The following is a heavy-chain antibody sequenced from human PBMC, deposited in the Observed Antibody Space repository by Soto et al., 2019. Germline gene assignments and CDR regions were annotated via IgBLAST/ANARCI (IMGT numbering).Heavy chain of an antibody. CDR2: ITQDGSEK. J-gene: IGHJ4*02. Sequence: EVQLVESGGGLVKPGGSLRISCAASGFTFSRYWMSWVRPAPGKGLEWVANITQDGSEKYYVDSVKGRFTISRDNAKNSLYLQMNSLRAEDTAVYYCAREGPRNDYDFWSGYYARTSFDYWGQGTLVTVSS. V-gene: IGHV3-7*01. CDR3: AREGPRNDYDFWSGYYARTSFDY. D-gene: IGHD3-3*01. CDR1: GFTFSRYW.